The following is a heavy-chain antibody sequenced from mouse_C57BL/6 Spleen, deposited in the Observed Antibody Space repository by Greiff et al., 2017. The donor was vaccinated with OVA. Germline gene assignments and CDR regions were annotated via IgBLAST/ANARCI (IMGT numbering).Heavy chain of an antibody. CDR2: INPNNGGT. CDR3: ARGGNLENFDY. J-gene: IGHJ2*01. CDR1: GYTFTDYY. D-gene: IGHD2-1*01. Sequence: VQLQQSGPELVKPGASVKISCKASGYTFTDYYMNWVKQSHGKSLEWIGDINPNNGGTSYNQKFKGKATLTVDKSSSTAYMELRSLTSEDSAVYYCARGGNLENFDYWGKGTTLTVSS. V-gene: IGHV1-26*01.